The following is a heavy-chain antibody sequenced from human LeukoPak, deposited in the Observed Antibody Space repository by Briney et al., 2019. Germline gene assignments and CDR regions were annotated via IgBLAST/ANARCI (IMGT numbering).Heavy chain of an antibody. D-gene: IGHD5-12*01. V-gene: IGHV3-21*01. Sequence: PGGSLRLSCTASEFTFNRYSINWVRKAPGRGLEWVSSVSSASGFIYYADSVKGRFTISRDNAKNSVYLQMNSLRAEDTAIYHCARPGGYDWVGYYNYHYGMDVWGQGTTVTVSS. CDR2: VSSASGFI. J-gene: IGHJ6*02. CDR1: EFTFNRYS. CDR3: ARPGGYDWVGYYNYHYGMDV.